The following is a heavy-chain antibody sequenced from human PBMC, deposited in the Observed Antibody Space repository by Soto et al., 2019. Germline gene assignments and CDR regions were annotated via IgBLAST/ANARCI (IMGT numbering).Heavy chain of an antibody. CDR3: ARGTDFWSGYYDY. CDR1: GGSISSYR. V-gene: IGHV4-59*01. D-gene: IGHD3-3*01. CDR2: IYYRGNT. Sequence: SVMLSLTCTVSGGSISSYRWSWIRQPPGKGLEWIGYIYYRGNTIYNPSLKSRVTISVDTSKNQFSLKLSSVTAADTAVYYCARGTDFWSGYYDYWGQGTLVTVSS. J-gene: IGHJ4*02.